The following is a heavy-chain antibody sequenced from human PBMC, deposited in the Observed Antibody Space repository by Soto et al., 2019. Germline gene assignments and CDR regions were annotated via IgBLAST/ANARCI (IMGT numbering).Heavy chain of an antibody. CDR3: VRAIEHRDGYSSAWIMDS. V-gene: IGHV4-31*11. CDR2: IQNSGST. CDR1: GGSIRSPGYY. D-gene: IGHD5-18*01. J-gene: IGHJ4*02. Sequence: QVYLQESGPGLVKASETLSLTCAVSGGSIRSPGYYWTWLRQHPGMGLGWIGGIQNSGSTRYNPALQIRVAIAIDTSKDHFSLPIPSVTTADTAVFHCVRAIEHRDGYSSAWIMDSWGQGTLVSVSS.